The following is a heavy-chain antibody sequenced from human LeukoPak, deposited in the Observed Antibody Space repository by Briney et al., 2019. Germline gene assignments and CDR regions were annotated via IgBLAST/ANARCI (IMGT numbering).Heavy chain of an antibody. CDR3: LTGAGRHDATYYDFWSGYYGEGMDV. V-gene: IGHV3-21*01. CDR1: GFTFSSYS. CDR2: ISSSSSYI. Sequence: GGSLRLSCAASGFTFSSYSMNWVRQAPGKGLEWVSSISSSSSYIYYADSVKGRFTISRDNAKNSLCLQMNSLRAEDTAVYYCLTGAGRHDATYYDFWSGYYGEGMDVWGQGTTVTVSS. J-gene: IGHJ6*02. D-gene: IGHD3-3*01.